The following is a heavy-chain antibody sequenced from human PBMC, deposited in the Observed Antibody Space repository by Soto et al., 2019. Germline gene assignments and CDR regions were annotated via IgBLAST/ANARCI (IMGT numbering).Heavy chain of an antibody. J-gene: IGHJ6*02. Sequence: GESLKISCKGSGYSFTSYWIGWVRQMPGKGLEWMGRIDPSDSYTNYSPSFQGHVTISADKSISTAYLQWSSLKASDTAMYYCARSVVVVPAAIAYYGMDVWGQGTTVTVSS. CDR2: IDPSDSYT. CDR1: GYSFTSYW. D-gene: IGHD2-2*02. CDR3: ARSVVVVPAAIAYYGMDV. V-gene: IGHV5-10-1*01.